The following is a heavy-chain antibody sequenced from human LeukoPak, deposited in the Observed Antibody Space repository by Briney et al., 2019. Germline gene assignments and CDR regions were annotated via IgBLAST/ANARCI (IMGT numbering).Heavy chain of an antibody. CDR2: INNSGST. CDR1: GGSISSGAYY. J-gene: IGHJ5*02. D-gene: IGHD2-15*01. Sequence: PSETLSLTCIVSGGSISSGAYYWAWIRQPPGKGLEWIVTINNSGSTFYNPSLKSRVTISVDTSKNQFSLKLSSVTAADTAVYYCARGRYCSGGSCHQYNWFDPWGQGTLVTVSS. CDR3: ARGRYCSGGSCHQYNWFDP. V-gene: IGHV4-39*07.